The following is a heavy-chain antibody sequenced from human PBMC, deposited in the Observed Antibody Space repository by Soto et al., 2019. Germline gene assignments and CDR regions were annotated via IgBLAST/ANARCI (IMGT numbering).Heavy chain of an antibody. V-gene: IGHV4-59*08. J-gene: IGHJ4*02. Sequence: SETLSLTCTVSGGSISSYYWSWIRQPPGKGLEWIGYIYYSGSTNYNPSLKSRVTLSIDTSKNQLSLKLSSVTAADTAVYYCARHSPDFDWLSQFDYWGQGALVTVSS. D-gene: IGHD3-9*01. CDR1: GGSISSYY. CDR2: IYYSGST. CDR3: ARHSPDFDWLSQFDY.